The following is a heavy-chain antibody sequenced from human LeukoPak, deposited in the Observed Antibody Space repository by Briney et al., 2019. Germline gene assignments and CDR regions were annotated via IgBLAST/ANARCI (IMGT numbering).Heavy chain of an antibody. V-gene: IGHV3-7*01. Sequence: GGSLRLSCAASGFTFSSYRMSWVRQAPGKGLEWVANIKQDGSEKYYVDSVKGRFTISRDNAKNSLYLQMNSLRAEDTAVYYCARSIVVVVAATRSGWFDPWGQGTLVTVSS. D-gene: IGHD2-15*01. J-gene: IGHJ5*02. CDR2: IKQDGSEK. CDR1: GFTFSSYR. CDR3: ARSIVVVVAATRSGWFDP.